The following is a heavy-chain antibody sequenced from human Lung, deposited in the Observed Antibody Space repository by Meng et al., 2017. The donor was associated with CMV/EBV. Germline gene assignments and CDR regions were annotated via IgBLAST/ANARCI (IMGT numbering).Heavy chain of an antibody. CDR1: GYTFPSYG. Sequence: AAVXVSCKASGYTFPSYGISWVRQAPGQGLEWMGWISAYNGNTNYAQKLQGRVTMTTDTSTSTAYMELRSLRSDDTAVYYCARIGATSSYYYGMDVWGQGTTVTVSS. CDR3: ARIGATSSYYYGMDV. CDR2: ISAYNGNT. J-gene: IGHJ6*02. D-gene: IGHD1-26*01. V-gene: IGHV1-18*01.